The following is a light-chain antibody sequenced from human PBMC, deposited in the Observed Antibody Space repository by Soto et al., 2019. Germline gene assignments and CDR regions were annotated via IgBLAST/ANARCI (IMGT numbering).Light chain of an antibody. CDR3: QQYTSYPWT. CDR1: QSIRSW. Sequence: EIQMTLSPSTLSASISDRAPITCRASQSIRSWLAWFQQKPGKAPRLLIYEASRLESGVPARISGSGSGTEFTLTISSLQPDDFATYSCQQYTSYPWTVGQGTKVDIK. J-gene: IGKJ1*01. V-gene: IGKV1-5*03. CDR2: EAS.